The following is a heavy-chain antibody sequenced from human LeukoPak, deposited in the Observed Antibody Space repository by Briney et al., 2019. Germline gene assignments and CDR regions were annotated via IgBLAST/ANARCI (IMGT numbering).Heavy chain of an antibody. CDR2: IYSGGGT. V-gene: IGHV3-66*01. CDR1: GFTVSSNY. Sequence: PGGSLRLSCAASGFTVSSNYMSWVRQAPGKGLEWVSVIYSGGGTYYADSVKGRFTISRDNSKNTLYLQMNSLRAEDTAVYYCARDLGGGAFDIWGQGTMVTVSS. D-gene: IGHD4-23*01. CDR3: ARDLGGGAFDI. J-gene: IGHJ3*02.